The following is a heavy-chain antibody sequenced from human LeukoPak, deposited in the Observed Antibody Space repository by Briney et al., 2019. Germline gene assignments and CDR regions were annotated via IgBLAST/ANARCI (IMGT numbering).Heavy chain of an antibody. CDR2: IYPGDSDT. J-gene: IGHJ6*03. D-gene: IGHD3-10*01. CDR3: ARNGISGYYYMDV. CDR1: GYSFTSYW. V-gene: IGHV5-51*01. Sequence: GESLKISCQGSGYSFTSYWIGWVRQMPGKGLEWMGIIYPGDSDTRYSPFFQGQVTISADKSISTAYLQWSSLKASDTAMYYCARNGISGYYYMDVWGKGTTVTVSS.